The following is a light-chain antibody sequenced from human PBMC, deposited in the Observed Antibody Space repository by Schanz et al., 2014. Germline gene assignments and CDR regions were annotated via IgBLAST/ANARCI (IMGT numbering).Light chain of an antibody. Sequence: EIVLTQSPGTLSLSPGERATLSCRVSQSVSSSYLAWYQQKPGQAPRLLISDASNRAAGIPDRFSGSGSGTDFTLTISRLEPEDFAVYYCQQYSSSRTFGQGTKVEIK. J-gene: IGKJ1*01. CDR1: QSVSSSY. CDR3: QQYSSSRT. V-gene: IGKV3-20*01. CDR2: DAS.